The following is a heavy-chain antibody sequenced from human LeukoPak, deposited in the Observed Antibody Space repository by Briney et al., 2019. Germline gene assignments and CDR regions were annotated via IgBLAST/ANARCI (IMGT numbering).Heavy chain of an antibody. J-gene: IGHJ4*02. CDR3: ARGYSSSWYSPDY. CDR2: IGGSSTYV. V-gene: IGHV3-21*01. Sequence: GGSLRISSAASVFTFSNYGITWVRQPPGKGLELFSSIGGSSTYVYYAVSVKGRFTISRDNAKNSLYLQMNSLRDEDTAVYYCARGYSSSWYSPDYWGQGTLVTVSS. D-gene: IGHD6-13*01. CDR1: VFTFSNYG.